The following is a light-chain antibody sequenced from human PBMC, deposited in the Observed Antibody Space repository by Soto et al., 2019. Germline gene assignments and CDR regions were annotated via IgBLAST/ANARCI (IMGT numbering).Light chain of an antibody. V-gene: IGKV3-20*01. CDR1: QSVNSSY. Sequence: EVVLPHLPRTLSLSPLEILTLSLMASQSVNSSYLAWYQQKAGQAPRLLIYGASSRATGIPDRFSGSGSGTDFTLTISRLAPEDFAVYYCQQYGGSPLTFGGGTKVDIK. CDR2: GAS. J-gene: IGKJ4*01. CDR3: QQYGGSPLT.